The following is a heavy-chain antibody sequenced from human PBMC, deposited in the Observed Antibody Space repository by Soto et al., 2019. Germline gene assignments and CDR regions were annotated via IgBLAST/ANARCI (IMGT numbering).Heavy chain of an antibody. CDR2: MNPNSGNT. D-gene: IGHD6-13*01. CDR3: AKGSGAAT. J-gene: IGHJ5*02. CDR1: GYSFSSYD. Sequence: ASVKVSCKASGYSFSSYDINWVRQATGQGLEWMGWMNPNSGNTGHAQKFQGRISMTTSTSISTACMELRGLTPEDTAIYYCAKGSGAATWGQGTLVTVSS. V-gene: IGHV1-8*01.